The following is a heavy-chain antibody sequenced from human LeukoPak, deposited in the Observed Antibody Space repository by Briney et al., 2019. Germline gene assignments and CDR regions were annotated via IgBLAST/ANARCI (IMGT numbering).Heavy chain of an antibody. CDR1: GFSVSNNY. J-gene: IGHJ4*02. CDR3: AEIKSGIDS. D-gene: IGHD3-3*01. Sequence: GGSLRLPCAASGFSVSNNYMTWVRQAPGKGLEWVSVIYSGGSTYYADSVKGRFTISRDNSKNTLYLQMNSLRVEDTAVYYCAEIKSGIDSWGQGTLVTVSS. V-gene: IGHV3-53*01. CDR2: IYSGGST.